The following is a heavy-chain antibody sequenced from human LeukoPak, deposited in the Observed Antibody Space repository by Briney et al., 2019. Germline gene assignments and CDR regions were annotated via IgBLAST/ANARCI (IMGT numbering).Heavy chain of an antibody. J-gene: IGHJ2*01. CDR1: GGSISSFY. V-gene: IGHV4-4*07. Sequence: SETLSLTCTVSGGSISSFYWSWMRQPAGKGLEWIGRIQTTGTTNYTPSLKSRVTMSVDTAENQFSLKLSSVTAADTAMYYCARDRDDDNSGYWATLWYFDLWGRGTLVTVSS. CDR3: ARDRDDDNSGYWATLWYFDL. D-gene: IGHD3-22*01. CDR2: IQTTGTT.